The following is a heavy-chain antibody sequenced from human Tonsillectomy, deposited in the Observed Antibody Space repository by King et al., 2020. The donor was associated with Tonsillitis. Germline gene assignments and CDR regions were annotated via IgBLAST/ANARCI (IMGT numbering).Heavy chain of an antibody. Sequence: VQLVESGGGLVQPGGSLRLSCAASGFTFSSYWMSWVRQAPGKGLEWVANIKENGSEKYYVDSVKGRFTISRDNAKNSLYLQMNSLRAEDTAVYYCARQDPSYSSSWYRWYFDLWGRGTLVTVSS. CDR1: GFTFSSYW. CDR2: IKENGSEK. D-gene: IGHD6-13*01. J-gene: IGHJ2*01. CDR3: ARQDPSYSSSWYRWYFDL. V-gene: IGHV3-7*03.